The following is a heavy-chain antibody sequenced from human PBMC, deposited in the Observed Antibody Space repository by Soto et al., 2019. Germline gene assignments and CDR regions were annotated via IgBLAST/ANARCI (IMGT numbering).Heavy chain of an antibody. Sequence: ASVKVSCKASGYTFTSYYMHWVRQAPGQGLEWMGIINPSGGSTSYAQKFQGRVTVTRDTSTSTVYMELSSLRSEDTAVYYCARSSITIFGVAGYYFDYWGQGTLVTVSS. V-gene: IGHV1-46*01. CDR3: ARSSITIFGVAGYYFDY. J-gene: IGHJ4*02. D-gene: IGHD3-3*01. CDR1: GYTFTSYY. CDR2: INPSGGST.